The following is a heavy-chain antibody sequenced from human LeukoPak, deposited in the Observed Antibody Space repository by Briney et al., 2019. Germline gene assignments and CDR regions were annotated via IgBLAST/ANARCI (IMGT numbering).Heavy chain of an antibody. CDR1: GYTFTSYD. J-gene: IGHJ4*02. CDR3: ARGLSRVWLVRGRARDFDY. Sequence: ASVKVSCKASGYTFTSYDINWVRQATGQGLEWMGWMNPNSGNTGYAQKFQGRVTMTRNTSISTAYMELSSLRSEDTAVCYCARGLSRVWLVRGRARDFDYWGQGTLVTVSS. CDR2: MNPNSGNT. V-gene: IGHV1-8*01. D-gene: IGHD6-19*01.